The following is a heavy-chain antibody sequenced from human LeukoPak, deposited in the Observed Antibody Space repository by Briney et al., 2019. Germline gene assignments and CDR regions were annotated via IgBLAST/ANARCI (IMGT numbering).Heavy chain of an antibody. J-gene: IGHJ4*02. CDR2: ISSSSSYI. D-gene: IGHD2-2*01. CDR1: GFTSSSYS. V-gene: IGHV3-21*01. Sequence: GGSLRLSCAASGFTSSSYSMNWVRQAPGKGLEWVSSISSSSSYIYYADSVKGRFTISRDNAKNSLYLQMNSLRAEDTAVYYCASGCSSTSCYRGRDYWGQGTLVTVSS. CDR3: ASGCSSTSCYRGRDY.